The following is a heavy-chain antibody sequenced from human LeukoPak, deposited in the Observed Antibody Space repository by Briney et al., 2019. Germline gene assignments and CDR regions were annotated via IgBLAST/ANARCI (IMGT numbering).Heavy chain of an antibody. CDR2: IRSKAYGGTT. J-gene: IGHJ4*02. CDR3: TRGRVYYYDNSGYYYPRVPYYFDY. D-gene: IGHD3-22*01. Sequence: GGSLRLSCTASGFTFGDYAMSWFRQAPGKGLEWVGFIRSKAYGGTTEYAASVKGRFTISRDDSKSIAYLQMNSLKTEDTAVYYCTRGRVYYYDNSGYYYPRVPYYFDYWGQGTLVTVSS. CDR1: GFTFGDYA. V-gene: IGHV3-49*03.